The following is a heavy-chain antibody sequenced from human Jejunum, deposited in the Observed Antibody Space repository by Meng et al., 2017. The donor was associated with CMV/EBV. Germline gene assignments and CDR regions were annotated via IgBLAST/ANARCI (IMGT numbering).Heavy chain of an antibody. V-gene: IGHV5-51*01. CDR2: IYPANSET. CDR3: VIREYYGSATAGFVYY. D-gene: IGHD3-10*01. J-gene: IGHJ4*02. Sequence: SGYKFNTCWIGWVRQMPGKALEWMAIIYPANSETSYSPSIQGQVTISVDKSITTAYLQWSSLKASDTAIYYCVIREYYGSATAGFVYYWGLGTLVTVSS. CDR1: GYKFNTCW.